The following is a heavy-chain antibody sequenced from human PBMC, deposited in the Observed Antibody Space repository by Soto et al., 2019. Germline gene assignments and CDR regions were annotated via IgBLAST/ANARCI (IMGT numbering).Heavy chain of an antibody. D-gene: IGHD3-22*01. J-gene: IGHJ4*02. CDR2: ICVDGTSA. CDR1: GFTFSSYA. Sequence: PGGSLSLSCAASGFTFSSYAMSWVRQAPGKGLEWVAAICVDGTSADYVDSVKGRFTISRDNSKNTLFLQMNSLRTEDTAVYYCARDWYDSRGVYHHLDSWGPGTLVTVSS. V-gene: IGHV3-23*01. CDR3: ARDWYDSRGVYHHLDS.